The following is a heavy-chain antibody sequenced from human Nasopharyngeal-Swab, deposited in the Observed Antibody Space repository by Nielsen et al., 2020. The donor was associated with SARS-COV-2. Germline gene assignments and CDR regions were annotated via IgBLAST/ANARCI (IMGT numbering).Heavy chain of an antibody. CDR1: GFTFSNAW. CDR3: TTEYGDYNYYYYYVMDV. J-gene: IGHJ6*02. Sequence: GGSLRLSCAASGFTFSNAWMNWVRQAPGKGLEWVGRIKSKTDGGTTDYAAPVKGRFTISRDDSKNTLYPQMNSLKTEDTAVYYCTTEYGDYNYYYYYVMDVWGQGTTVTVSS. D-gene: IGHD4-17*01. CDR2: IKSKTDGGTT. V-gene: IGHV3-15*01.